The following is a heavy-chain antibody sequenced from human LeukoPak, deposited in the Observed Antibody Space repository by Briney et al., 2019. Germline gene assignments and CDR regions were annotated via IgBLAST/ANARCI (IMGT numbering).Heavy chain of an antibody. CDR3: ARAGVWDYSDTSGYHNGAFDI. CDR1: GYTFTKYG. Sequence: ASVKVSCKASGYTFTKYGVYWVRQAPGQGLEWMGRINPNSGGTNYAQKFQGRVTMTRDTSISTAYMELSRLRSDDTALYYCARAGVWDYSDTSGYHNGAFDIWGQGTMVTVSS. D-gene: IGHD3-22*01. J-gene: IGHJ3*02. CDR2: INPNSGGT. V-gene: IGHV1-2*06.